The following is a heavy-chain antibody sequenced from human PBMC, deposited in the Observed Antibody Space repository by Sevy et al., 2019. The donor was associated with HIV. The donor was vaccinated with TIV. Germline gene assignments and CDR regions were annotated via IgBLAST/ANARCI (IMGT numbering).Heavy chain of an antibody. Sequence: GGSLRLSCAASGFTVSSNYMSWVRHAPGKGLEWVSVIYSGGSTYYAGSVKGRFTISRDNSKNTLYLQMNSLRAEDTAVYYCAREFAAAGTFYYYYMDVWGKGTTVTVSS. V-gene: IGHV3-53*01. D-gene: IGHD6-13*01. CDR3: AREFAAAGTFYYYYMDV. J-gene: IGHJ6*03. CDR2: IYSGGST. CDR1: GFTVSSNY.